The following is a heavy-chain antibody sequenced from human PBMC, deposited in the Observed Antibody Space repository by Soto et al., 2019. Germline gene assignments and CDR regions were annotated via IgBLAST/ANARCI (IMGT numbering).Heavy chain of an antibody. CDR3: PREVQVHTPAFVY. J-gene: IGHJ4*02. CDR2: ISPMFGAA. V-gene: IGHV1-69*19. Sequence: QVQLVQSGAEMKKPGSSVKVSCQASGGTFNTYAMNWVRQAPGQGPEWMGDISPMFGAANSAPKFKGRVTITADESTGTAYMQLSSLTSEDTALYFCPREVQVHTPAFVYWGQGTLVTVSS. CDR1: GGTFNTYA. D-gene: IGHD3-10*01.